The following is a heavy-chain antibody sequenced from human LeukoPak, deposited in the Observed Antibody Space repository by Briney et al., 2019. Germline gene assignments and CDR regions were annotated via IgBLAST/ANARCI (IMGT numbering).Heavy chain of an antibody. CDR3: AKDGSWGDYQFYFYIDV. J-gene: IGHJ6*03. CDR1: GFTFSSYS. CDR2: ISSSSSYI. V-gene: IGHV3-21*04. D-gene: IGHD3-16*02. Sequence: GGSLRLSCAASGFTFSSYSMNWVRQAPGKGLEWVSSISSSSSYIYYADSLKGRFTISRDNFKNTLYLQMNSLRAEDTALYYCAKDGSWGDYQFYFYIDVWGNGTTVTVSS.